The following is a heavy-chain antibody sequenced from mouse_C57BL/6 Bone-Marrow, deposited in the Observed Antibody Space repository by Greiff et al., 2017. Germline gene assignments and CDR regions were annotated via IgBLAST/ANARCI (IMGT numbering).Heavy chain of an antibody. CDR1: GFNIKDYY. CDR3: TATDGYYWLAY. Sequence: EVQVVESGAELVRPGASVKLSCTASGFNIKDYYMHWVKQRPEQGLEWIGRIDPEDGDTEYAPKFKGKATMTADTSANTAYLQLSSRTSEDTTVYYYTATDGYYWLAYWGQGTLVTVSA. J-gene: IGHJ3*01. V-gene: IGHV14-1*01. D-gene: IGHD2-3*01. CDR2: IDPEDGDT.